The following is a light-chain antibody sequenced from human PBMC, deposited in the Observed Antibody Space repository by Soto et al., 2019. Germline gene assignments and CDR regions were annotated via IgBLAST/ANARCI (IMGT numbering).Light chain of an antibody. Sequence: EIVLTQSPATLSLSPGDTATLSCRASQSVSTWLTWYQQKPGQAPRLLIYDASNRATGIPARFSGSGSGTDFTLTISSLEPEDFAVYYCQQRSNWITFGRGTRLEIE. CDR1: QSVSTW. CDR2: DAS. J-gene: IGKJ5*01. V-gene: IGKV3-11*01. CDR3: QQRSNWIT.